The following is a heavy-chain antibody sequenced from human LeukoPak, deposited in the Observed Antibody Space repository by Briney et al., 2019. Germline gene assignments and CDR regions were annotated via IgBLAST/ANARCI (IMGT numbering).Heavy chain of an antibody. CDR2: IYYSGST. Sequence: SETLSLTCTVSGGSISSSSYYWGWIRQPPGKGLEWIGSIYYSGSTYYNPSLKSRVTISVDTSKNQFSLKLSSVTAADTAVYYCASKQWLSLNWFDPWGQGTLVTVSS. D-gene: IGHD6-19*01. CDR1: GGSISSSSYY. V-gene: IGHV4-39*07. CDR3: ASKQWLSLNWFDP. J-gene: IGHJ5*02.